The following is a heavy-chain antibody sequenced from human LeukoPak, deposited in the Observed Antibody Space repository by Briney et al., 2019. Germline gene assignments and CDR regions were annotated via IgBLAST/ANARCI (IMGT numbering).Heavy chain of an antibody. J-gene: IGHJ4*02. V-gene: IGHV4-39*07. CDR3: ARDVRGNDYSNYFDY. CDR2: IYYSGST. Sequence: SETLSLTCTVSGGSISSSSYYWGWIRQPPGKGLEWIGSIYYSGSTYYNPSLKSQVTISVDTSKNPFSLKLSSVTAADTAVYYCARDVRGNDYSNYFDYWGQGTLVTVSS. CDR1: GGSISSSSYY. D-gene: IGHD4-11*01.